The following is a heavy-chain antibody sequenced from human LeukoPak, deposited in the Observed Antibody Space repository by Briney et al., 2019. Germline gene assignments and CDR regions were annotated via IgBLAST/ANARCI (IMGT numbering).Heavy chain of an antibody. V-gene: IGHV4-34*01. CDR2: INHSGST. CDR3: ASFSVSYYFDY. J-gene: IGHJ4*02. CDR1: GGSFSGYY. Sequence: SETLSLTCAVYGGSFSGYYWSWLRQPPGKGLEWIGEINHSGSTNYNPSLKSRVTISVDTSKNQFSLKLSSVTAADTAVYYCASFSVSYYFDYWGQGTLVTVSS. D-gene: IGHD5/OR15-5a*01.